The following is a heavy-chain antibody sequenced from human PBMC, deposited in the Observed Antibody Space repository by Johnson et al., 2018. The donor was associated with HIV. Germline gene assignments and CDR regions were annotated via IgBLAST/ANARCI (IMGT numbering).Heavy chain of an antibody. CDR3: AREGVGVNAFDI. J-gene: IGHJ3*02. Sequence: VQLVESGGGLIQPGGSLRLSCEASGFTVSSNYMSWVRQAPGKGLEWVSVIYSGGSTYYADSVTGRFAISSDNSKNTLYLQMNSLRAEDTAVYYCAREGVGVNAFDIWGQGTMVTVSS. CDR1: GFTVSSNY. D-gene: IGHD1-26*01. V-gene: IGHV3-66*03. CDR2: IYSGGST.